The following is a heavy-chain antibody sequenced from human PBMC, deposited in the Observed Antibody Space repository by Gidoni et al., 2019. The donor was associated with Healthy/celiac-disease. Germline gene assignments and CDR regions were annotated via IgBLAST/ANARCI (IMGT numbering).Heavy chain of an antibody. V-gene: IGHV4-34*01. D-gene: IGHD6-19*01. CDR3: ARYRGSGWSTTYYYYGMDV. CDR2: INHSGST. Sequence: QVQLQQWGAGLLKPSETLSLTCAVYGGSFSGYYWSWLRQPPGKGLEWIGEINHSGSTNYNPSLKSRVTISVDTSKNQFSLKLSSVTAADTAVYYCARYRGSGWSTTYYYYGMDVWGQGTTVTVSS. CDR1: GGSFSGYY. J-gene: IGHJ6*02.